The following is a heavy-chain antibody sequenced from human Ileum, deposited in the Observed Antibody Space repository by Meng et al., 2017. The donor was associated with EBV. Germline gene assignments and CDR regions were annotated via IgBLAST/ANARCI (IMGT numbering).Heavy chain of an antibody. D-gene: IGHD2-15*01. V-gene: IGHV1-18*01. CDR1: GYIFPTYG. CDR2: ISGNHDKI. J-gene: IGHJ3*01. Sequence: QVQLLPSGACVKKPGASVKVSCKAFGYIFPTYGFSWVRQAPGQGLEWMGWISGNHDKIKYAQKFRNRVTLTSDTSTNTAYMELRSLRSDDTAVYYCARILLLPDAFDFWGQGTMVTVSS. CDR3: ARILLLPDAFDF.